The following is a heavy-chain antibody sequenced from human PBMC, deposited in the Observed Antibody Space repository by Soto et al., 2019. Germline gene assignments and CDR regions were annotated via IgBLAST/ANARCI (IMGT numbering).Heavy chain of an antibody. CDR1: GGSISSGGDS. CDR3: ARVWGYSYGLASAI. D-gene: IGHD5-18*01. CDR2: IYHSGST. V-gene: IGHV4-30-2*01. J-gene: IGHJ3*02. Sequence: QLQLQESGSGLVKPSQTLSLTCAVSGGSISSGGDSWSWIRQPPGKGLEWIGYIYHSGSTYYNPSLKSRVTTSVDRYKSQCSLKLSCVTAEDTAVYYCARVWGYSYGLASAIWGQGTMVTVSS.